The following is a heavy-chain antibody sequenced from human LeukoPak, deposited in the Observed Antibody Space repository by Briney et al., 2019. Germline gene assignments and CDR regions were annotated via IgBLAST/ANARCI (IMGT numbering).Heavy chain of an antibody. V-gene: IGHV5-51*01. CDR3: VIVVVPAAIPRRSY. J-gene: IGHJ4*02. CDR2: IYPGDSDT. CDR1: GSSFTSYW. D-gene: IGHD2-2*02. Sequence: GGSLKISGKGSGSSFTSYWIGWVRQMPGKGLEWMGIIYPGDSDTRYSPSFQGQVTISADKSISTAYLQWSSLKASDTAMYYCVIVVVPAAIPRRSYWGQGTLVTVSS.